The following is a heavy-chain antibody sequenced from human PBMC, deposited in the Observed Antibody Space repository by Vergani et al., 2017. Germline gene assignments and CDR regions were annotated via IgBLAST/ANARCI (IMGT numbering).Heavy chain of an antibody. V-gene: IGHV2-5*04. CDR2: IYWNDDQ. J-gene: IGHJ6*03. CDR1: GFSPNTRGVS. D-gene: IGHD1-26*01. CDR3: VYRKTEWGKTGCFYPFYYYYYIDV. Sequence: QITLKKSGPTLVKPTQTRTLTCTFIGFSPNTRGVSVAWIRQPPGKALDWLALIYWNDDQHYSPSLNNSVTITKDTSKNQVVLTLTNMDYVDTGTYYCVYRKTEWGKTGCFYPFYYYYYIDVCLKGTTVTVSS.